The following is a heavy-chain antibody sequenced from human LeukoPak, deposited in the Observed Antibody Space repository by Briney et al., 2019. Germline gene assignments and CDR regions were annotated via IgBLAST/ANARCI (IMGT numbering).Heavy chain of an antibody. Sequence: GGSLRLSCAASGFTFSSYWMSWVRQAPGKGLEWVAFIRYDGSNKYYADSVKGRFTISRDNSKNTLYLQMNSLRAEDTAVYYCAKDGYSSGWYSGYFDYWGQGTLVTVSS. CDR1: GFTFSSYW. D-gene: IGHD6-19*01. V-gene: IGHV3-30*02. J-gene: IGHJ4*02. CDR2: IRYDGSNK. CDR3: AKDGYSSGWYSGYFDY.